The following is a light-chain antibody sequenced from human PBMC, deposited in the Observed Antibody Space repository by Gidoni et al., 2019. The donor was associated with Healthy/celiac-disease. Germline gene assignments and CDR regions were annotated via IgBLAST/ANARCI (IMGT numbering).Light chain of an antibody. V-gene: IGLV7-46*01. J-gene: IGLJ3*02. CDR1: TGAVTSGPY. CDR3: LLSYSGARLGV. CDR2: DTS. Sequence: QAVVTQEPSLTVSPGGTVTLPCGSSTGAVTSGPYPSWFQQKPGQAPRTLIYDTSNKHSWTPARFSGSLLGGKAALTLSGAQPEDEAEYYCLLSYSGARLGVFGGGTKLTVL.